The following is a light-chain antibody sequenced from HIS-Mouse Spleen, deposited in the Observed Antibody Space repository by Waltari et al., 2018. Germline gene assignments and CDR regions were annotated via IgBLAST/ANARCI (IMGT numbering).Light chain of an antibody. CDR1: QSVRSSY. Sequence: ALTQSAAPLSLSPVDCATLTCRASQSVRSSYLAWYQQKPGQAPRLLIYGASSRATGIPDRFSGSGSGTDFTLTISRLEPEDFAVYYCQQYGSSPPYTFGQGTKLEIK. V-gene: IGKV3-20*01. CDR2: GAS. J-gene: IGKJ2*01. CDR3: QQYGSSPPYT.